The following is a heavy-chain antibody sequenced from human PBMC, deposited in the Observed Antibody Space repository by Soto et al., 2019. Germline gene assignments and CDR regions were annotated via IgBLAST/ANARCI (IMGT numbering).Heavy chain of an antibody. Sequence: GGSLRLSCAASGFTFDDYAMHWVRQAPGKGLEWVSGISWNSGSIGYADSVKGRFTISRDNAKNSLYLQMNSLRAEDTALYYCAKSGSGPNCSSTSCYIYYYYGMDVWGQGTTVTVSS. J-gene: IGHJ6*02. CDR1: GFTFDDYA. CDR3: AKSGSGPNCSSTSCYIYYYYGMDV. D-gene: IGHD2-2*01. CDR2: ISWNSGSI. V-gene: IGHV3-9*01.